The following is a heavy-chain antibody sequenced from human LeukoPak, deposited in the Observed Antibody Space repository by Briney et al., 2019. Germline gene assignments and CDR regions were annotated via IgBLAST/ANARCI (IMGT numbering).Heavy chain of an antibody. Sequence: PGGSLRLSCAASGLTVSSNYMNWVRQAPGKGLEWVSIIYSGGNTHYADSVTGRFTISRDNSQNTLYLQMHSLRPEDTAVYYCTRLLYYYDSDIYQRYFDYWGQGTLVTVSS. CDR1: GLTVSSNY. J-gene: IGHJ4*02. CDR2: IYSGGNT. V-gene: IGHV3-53*01. D-gene: IGHD3-22*01. CDR3: TRLLYYYDSDIYQRYFDY.